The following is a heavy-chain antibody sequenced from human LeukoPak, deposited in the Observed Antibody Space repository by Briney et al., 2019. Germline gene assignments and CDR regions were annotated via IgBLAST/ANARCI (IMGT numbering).Heavy chain of an antibody. D-gene: IGHD6-25*01. V-gene: IGHV3-23*01. CDR1: GFIFSNYA. CDR2: IDSTGAYT. Sequence: GGSLRLSCAASGFIFSNYAMSWVRQAPGKGLEWVPAIDSTGAYTWYADSVKGRFTISKDSSKTILYLRMNSLRAEDAAVYFCAKGSAAGRPYYFDYWGQGTLVTVSS. CDR3: AKGSAAGRPYYFDY. J-gene: IGHJ4*02.